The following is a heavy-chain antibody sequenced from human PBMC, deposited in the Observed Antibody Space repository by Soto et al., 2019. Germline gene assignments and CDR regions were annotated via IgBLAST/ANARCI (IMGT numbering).Heavy chain of an antibody. CDR1: GGTFRNYA. V-gene: IGHV1-69*13. D-gene: IGHD1-26*01. CDR3: ARGWDYYFGMDV. Sequence: SVKVSCKASGGTFRNYAISWVRQAPGQGLEWMGGIIPMFETVKYLQRFQGRVTITADESTTTAHMELSSLRSEDTAVYYCARGWDYYFGMDVWGQGTTVTAP. CDR2: IIPMFETV. J-gene: IGHJ6*02.